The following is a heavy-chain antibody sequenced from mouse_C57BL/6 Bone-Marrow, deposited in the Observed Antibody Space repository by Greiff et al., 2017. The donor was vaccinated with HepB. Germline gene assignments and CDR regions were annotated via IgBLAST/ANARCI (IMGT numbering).Heavy chain of an antibody. CDR1: GFTFSSYA. Sequence: EVKLMESGEGLVKPGGSLKLSCAASGFTFSSYAMSWVRQTPEKRLEWVAYISSGGDYIYYADTVKGRFTISRDNARNTLYLQMSSLKSEDTAMYYCTRDEDGYLFAYWGQGTLVTVSA. V-gene: IGHV5-9-1*02. D-gene: IGHD2-3*01. CDR3: TRDEDGYLFAY. CDR2: ISSGGDYI. J-gene: IGHJ3*01.